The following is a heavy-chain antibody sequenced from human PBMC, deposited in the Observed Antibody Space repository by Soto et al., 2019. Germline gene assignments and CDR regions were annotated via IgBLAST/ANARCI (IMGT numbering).Heavy chain of an antibody. Sequence: EVQLVESGGGLVQPGGSLRLSCAASGFTFSSYEMNWVRQAAGKGLEWVSYISSGGTITYNADSVKGGFTISRDNAKNSLYLQMNSRRAEDTAVYYCARVLIPQRYYYYGMDVWGQGTTVTVSS. CDR3: ARVLIPQRYYYYGMDV. D-gene: IGHD1-1*01. J-gene: IGHJ6*02. CDR1: GFTFSSYE. CDR2: ISSGGTIT. V-gene: IGHV3-48*03.